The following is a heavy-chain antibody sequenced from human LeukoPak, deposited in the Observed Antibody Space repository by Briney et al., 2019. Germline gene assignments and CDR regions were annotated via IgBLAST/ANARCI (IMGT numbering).Heavy chain of an antibody. CDR2: VYYSRNT. V-gene: IGHV4-39*01. J-gene: IGHJ4*02. CDR1: GGSISSSSYY. Sequence: PSETLSLTCTVSGGSISSSSYYWGWIRQPPGKGLEWIGSVYYSRNTYYNPSLKSRVTISVDTSKNQFSLKLSSVTAADTAVYYCATVITPGYFDYWGQGTMVTVSS. D-gene: IGHD4-23*01. CDR3: ATVITPGYFDY.